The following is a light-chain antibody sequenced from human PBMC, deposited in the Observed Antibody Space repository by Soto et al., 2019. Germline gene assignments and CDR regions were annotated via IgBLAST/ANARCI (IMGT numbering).Light chain of an antibody. CDR2: AAS. CDR1: QGIRSW. Sequence: DIQMTQSPSSVSASVGDRVTITCRASQGIRSWLAWYQQRPGKAPKLLISAASSLQSAVPSRFSGSGSSTDFTLTISSLQPDDFATYYGRQSDNFAATCGGGTKVEIK. CDR3: RQSDNFAAT. J-gene: IGKJ4*02. V-gene: IGKV1D-12*01.